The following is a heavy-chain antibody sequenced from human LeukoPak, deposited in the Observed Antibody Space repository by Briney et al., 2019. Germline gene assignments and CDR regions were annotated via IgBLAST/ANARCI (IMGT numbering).Heavy chain of an antibody. V-gene: IGHV3-74*01. J-gene: IGHJ6*02. Sequence: PGGSLRLSCAASGFTFSSYWMNWVRQAPGKGLVWVSRIKSDESTISYADSVKGRFTIYRDNARNTLYLQMNSLRTEDTAVYYCAKNPPSPPGIIYYYYGMDVWGQGTTVTVSS. CDR3: AKNPPSPPGIIYYYYGMDV. CDR2: IKSDESTI. CDR1: GFTFSSYW. D-gene: IGHD3-10*01.